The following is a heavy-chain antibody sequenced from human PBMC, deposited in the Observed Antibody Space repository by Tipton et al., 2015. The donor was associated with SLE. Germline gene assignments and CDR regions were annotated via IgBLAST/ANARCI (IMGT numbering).Heavy chain of an antibody. Sequence: TLSLTCTVSGGSISSSSYYWGWIRQPPGKGLEWIGSIYYSGSTYYNPSPKSRVTISVDTSKNQFSLKLSSVTAADTAVYYCVRSGYDILTLKFDPWGQGTLVTVSS. V-gene: IGHV4-39*07. D-gene: IGHD3-9*01. CDR1: GGSISSSSYY. CDR2: IYYSGST. CDR3: VRSGYDILTLKFDP. J-gene: IGHJ5*02.